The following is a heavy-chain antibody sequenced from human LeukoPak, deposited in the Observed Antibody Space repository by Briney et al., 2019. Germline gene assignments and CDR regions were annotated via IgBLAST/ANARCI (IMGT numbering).Heavy chain of an antibody. CDR1: PFIFSGHW. D-gene: IGHD2-8*01. CDR3: ARDLGYCTNGACHTRFDY. J-gene: IGHJ4*02. Sequence: GGSLRLSCEASPFIFSGHWLSWVRQTPGKGLEWVASIKEDGSERQYVDSVKGRFSISRDNTKGSLFLQLNSLRAEDTAVYYCARDLGYCTNGACHTRFDYWGQGTLVTVSS. CDR2: IKEDGSER. V-gene: IGHV3-7*03.